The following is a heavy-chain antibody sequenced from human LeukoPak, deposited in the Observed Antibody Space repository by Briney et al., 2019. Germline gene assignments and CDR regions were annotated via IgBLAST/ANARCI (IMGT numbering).Heavy chain of an antibody. CDR1: AFIFNNAW. CDR3: AKVPPGPITNPLTIPPYYFDY. Sequence: GGSLRLSCATSAFIFNNAWMSWVRQAPGKGLEWVGRIKSKTDGGTTDYAAPVKGRFTISRDDSKNTLYLQMNSLRAEDTAVYYCAKVPPGPITNPLTIPPYYFDYWGQGTLVTVSS. D-gene: IGHD3-10*01. CDR2: IKSKTDGGTT. J-gene: IGHJ4*02. V-gene: IGHV3-15*01.